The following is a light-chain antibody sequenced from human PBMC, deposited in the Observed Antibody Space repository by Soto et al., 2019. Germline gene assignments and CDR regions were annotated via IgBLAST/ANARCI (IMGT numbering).Light chain of an antibody. J-gene: IGKJ4*01. Sequence: EIVLTQSPGTLSLSPGERVTLSCRASQSVSSSYLAWYQQKPGQAPRLLISGASSMATGIPDRFSGSGSGTAFTLTISRLEPEDFAVYYCQQYGSSPPLTFGGGTKVEIK. CDR1: QSVSSSY. CDR2: GAS. CDR3: QQYGSSPPLT. V-gene: IGKV3-20*01.